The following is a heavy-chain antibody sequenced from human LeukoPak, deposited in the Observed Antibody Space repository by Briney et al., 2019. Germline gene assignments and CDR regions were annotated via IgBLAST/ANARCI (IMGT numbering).Heavy chain of an antibody. J-gene: IGHJ4*02. D-gene: IGHD3-10*01. V-gene: IGHV3-74*01. CDR1: GFSFNNYW. CDR3: ARGLDYYNPLDY. CDR2: INRDGSGT. Sequence: GGSLRLSCAASGFSFNNYWVHWVRQAPGKGLMWVSRINRDGSGTTSADSVKGRFTISRDNAKNTMYLQMNSLSAEDTAVYYCARGLDYYNPLDYWGQGTLVTVSS.